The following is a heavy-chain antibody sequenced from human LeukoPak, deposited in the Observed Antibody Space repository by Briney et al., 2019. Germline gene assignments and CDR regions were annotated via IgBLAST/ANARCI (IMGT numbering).Heavy chain of an antibody. CDR2: IGAYNGNT. CDR1: GYTFTSYD. J-gene: IGHJ6*02. Sequence: SVKVSCKVSGYTFTSYDISWVRQAPGQGLEWMGWIGAYNGNTNYAQKLQGRVTMTTDTSTSTAYMELRSLRSDDTAVYYCARDVEWELPYYYYGMDVWGQGTTVTVSS. V-gene: IGHV1-18*01. D-gene: IGHD1-26*01. CDR3: ARDVEWELPYYYYGMDV.